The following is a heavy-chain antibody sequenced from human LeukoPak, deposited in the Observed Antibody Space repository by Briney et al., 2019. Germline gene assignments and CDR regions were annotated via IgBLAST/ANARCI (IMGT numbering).Heavy chain of an antibody. CDR3: VRLRVPAASYAFDI. Sequence: GGSLRLSCAAPGFTFSNYAMSWVRQAPGKGLEWVSVIYSGGSTYYADSVKGRFTISRDNSKNTLYLQMNSLRAEDTAVYYCVRLRVPAASYAFDIWGQGTMVTVSS. D-gene: IGHD2-2*01. CDR1: GFTFSNYA. V-gene: IGHV3-53*01. J-gene: IGHJ3*02. CDR2: IYSGGST.